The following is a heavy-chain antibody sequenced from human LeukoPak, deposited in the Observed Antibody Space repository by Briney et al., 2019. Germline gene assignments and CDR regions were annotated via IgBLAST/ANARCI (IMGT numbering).Heavy chain of an antibody. Sequence: SETLSLTCAVYGGSFSGYYWSWIRQPPGKGLEWIGEINHSGSTNYNPSLKSRVTISIDTSKNQFSLKLSSVTATDTALYYCARGPGTWYYYWGQGTLVTVSP. CDR2: INHSGST. V-gene: IGHV4-34*01. J-gene: IGHJ4*02. D-gene: IGHD6-13*01. CDR3: ARGPGTWYYY. CDR1: GGSFSGYY.